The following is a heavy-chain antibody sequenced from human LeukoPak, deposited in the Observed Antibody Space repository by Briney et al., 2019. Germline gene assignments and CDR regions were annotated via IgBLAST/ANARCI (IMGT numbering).Heavy chain of an antibody. J-gene: IGHJ4*02. Sequence: SSETLSLTCTVSGVSISSFYWSWIRQPPGKGLECIGYIYYSGSTNYNPSLKSRVTMSVDTSKNQFSLKLSSVTAADTAVYYCARAGYGVGDTAHHYFDYWGRGTLVTVSS. CDR3: ARAGYGVGDTAHHYFDY. CDR1: GVSISSFY. CDR2: IYYSGST. V-gene: IGHV4-59*01. D-gene: IGHD1-26*01.